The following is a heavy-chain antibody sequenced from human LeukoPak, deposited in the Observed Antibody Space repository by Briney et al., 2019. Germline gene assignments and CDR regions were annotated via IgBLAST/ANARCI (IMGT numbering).Heavy chain of an antibody. CDR1: GGSISSGGYY. J-gene: IGHJ6*03. D-gene: IGHD2-15*01. Sequence: PSQTLSLTCTVSGGSISSGGYYWSWIRQHPGKGLEWIGYIYYSGSTYYNPSLNSRVTISVDTSKNQFSLKLSSVTAADTAVYYCARDRAMAYCSGGSCYSYYYYYMDVWGKGTTVTVSS. CDR3: ARDRAMAYCSGGSCYSYYYYYMDV. CDR2: IYYSGST. V-gene: IGHV4-31*03.